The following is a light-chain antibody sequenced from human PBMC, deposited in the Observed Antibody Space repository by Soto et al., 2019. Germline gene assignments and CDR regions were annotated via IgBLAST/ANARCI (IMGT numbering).Light chain of an antibody. CDR2: GAS. V-gene: IGKV3-20*01. CDR3: QQYGSSPWT. Sequence: EIVLTQSPGTLSLSPGERATLSCRASQSVSSSFLAWYQQKPGQAPRLLIYGASSRATAIPDRFSGSGSGTDFTLTISRLEPDDCAVYYCQQYGSSPWTFGQGTKVEIK. CDR1: QSVSSSF. J-gene: IGKJ1*01.